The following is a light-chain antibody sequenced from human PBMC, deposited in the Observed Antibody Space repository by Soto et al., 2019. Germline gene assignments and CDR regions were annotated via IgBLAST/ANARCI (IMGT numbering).Light chain of an antibody. CDR2: AAS. CDR1: QGISSY. J-gene: IGKJ3*01. Sequence: IQLTQSPSSLSASVGDRVTITCRASQGISSYLDWYQQKPGEAPKLLIYAASTLQSGVPSRFSGSGSGTDFTLTISSLQPEDFATYYCQQLDSYVFTFGPGTKVDIK. V-gene: IGKV1-9*01. CDR3: QQLDSYVFT.